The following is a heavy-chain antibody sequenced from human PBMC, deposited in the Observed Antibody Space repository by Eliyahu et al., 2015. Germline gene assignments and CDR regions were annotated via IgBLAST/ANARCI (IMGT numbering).Heavy chain of an antibody. Sequence: LEWMGRIIPILGIANYAQKFQGRVTITADKSTSTAYMELSSLRSEDTAVYYCARDRGYSYGNEYFQHWGQGTLVTVSS. D-gene: IGHD5-18*01. V-gene: IGHV1-69*04. CDR2: IIPILGIA. J-gene: IGHJ1*01. CDR3: ARDRGYSYGNEYFQH.